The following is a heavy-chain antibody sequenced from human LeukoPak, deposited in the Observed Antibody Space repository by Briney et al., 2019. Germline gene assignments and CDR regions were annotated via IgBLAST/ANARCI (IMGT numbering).Heavy chain of an antibody. CDR3: ARGLDTAMANVYYYYYYYMDV. Sequence: PSETPSLTCAVYGGSFSGYYWSWIRQPPGKGLEWIGEINHSGSTNYNPSLKSRVTISVDTSKNQFSLKLSSVTAADTAVYYCARGLDTAMANVYYYYYYYMDVWGKGTTVTVSS. CDR2: INHSGST. J-gene: IGHJ6*03. D-gene: IGHD5-18*01. CDR1: GGSFSGYY. V-gene: IGHV4-34*01.